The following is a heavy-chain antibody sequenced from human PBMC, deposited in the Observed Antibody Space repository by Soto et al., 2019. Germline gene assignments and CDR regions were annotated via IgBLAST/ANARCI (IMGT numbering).Heavy chain of an antibody. J-gene: IGHJ6*02. V-gene: IGHV1-69*06. Sequence: QVQLVQSGAEVKKPGSSVKVSCKASGGTFSSYAISWVRQAPGQGLAWMGGIIPIFGTANYEQKFQGRVTITADKSTSTAYMELSSLRSEYTAVYYCASPTREWLPPARDYYYGMDVWGQGTTVTVSS. D-gene: IGHD3-3*01. CDR1: GGTFSSYA. CDR2: IIPIFGTA. CDR3: ASPTREWLPPARDYYYGMDV.